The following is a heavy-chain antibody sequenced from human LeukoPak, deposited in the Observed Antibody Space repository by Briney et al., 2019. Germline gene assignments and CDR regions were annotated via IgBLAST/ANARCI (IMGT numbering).Heavy chain of an antibody. V-gene: IGHV1-3*01. CDR2: INAGNGNT. Sequence: ASVKVSCKASGYTFTSYAMHWVRQAPGQRLEWMGWINAGNGNTKYSQKFQGRVTITRDTSANTAYMELSSLRSEDTAVYYCARDQAYGIAVAGTYYYGMDVWGKGTTVTVSS. CDR3: ARDQAYGIAVAGTYYYGMDV. J-gene: IGHJ6*04. D-gene: IGHD6-19*01. CDR1: GYTFTSYA.